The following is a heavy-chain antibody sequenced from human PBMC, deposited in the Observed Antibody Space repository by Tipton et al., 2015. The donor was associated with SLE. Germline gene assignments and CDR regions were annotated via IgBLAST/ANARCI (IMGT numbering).Heavy chain of an antibody. CDR2: IYHSGST. V-gene: IGHV4-59*01. CDR1: GGSISSYY. Sequence: TLSLTCTVSGGSISSYYWSWIRQPPGKGLDWIGYIYHSGSTNYNPFLKSRVTISVDTSKDQFSLKPSSVTAADTAVYYCARDGSAFDIWGQGTMVTVSS. J-gene: IGHJ3*02. CDR3: ARDGSAFDI. D-gene: IGHD1-14*01.